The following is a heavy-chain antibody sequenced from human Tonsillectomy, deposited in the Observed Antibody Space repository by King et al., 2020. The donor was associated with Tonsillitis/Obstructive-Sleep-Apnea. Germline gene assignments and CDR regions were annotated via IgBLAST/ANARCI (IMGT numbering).Heavy chain of an antibody. D-gene: IGHD6-6*01. J-gene: IGHJ6*03. CDR1: GFTFDDYA. Sequence: VQLVGSGGGLGQPGRSLRLSCAASGFTFDDYAIHWVRQAPGKGLEWVAGISWNSGSIHYADSVKGRFTISRDNAKNSLYLQMDSLRAEDTALYYCAKDPSSSPYYYYYMDVWGKGTTVTVSS. CDR3: AKDPSSSPYYYYYMDV. V-gene: IGHV3-9*01. CDR2: ISWNSGSI.